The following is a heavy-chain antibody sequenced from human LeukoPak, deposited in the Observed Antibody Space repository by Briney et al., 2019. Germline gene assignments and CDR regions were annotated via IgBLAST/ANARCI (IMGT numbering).Heavy chain of an antibody. CDR1: GFTFSSYS. V-gene: IGHV3-21*01. Sequence: GGSLRLSCAASGFTFSSYSMNWVRQAPGKGLEWVSSISSSSYIYYADSVKGRFTISRDNAKNSLYLQMNSLRAEDTAVYYCARVEGYSYGGESHYFDYWGQGTLVTVSS. J-gene: IGHJ4*02. CDR2: ISSSSYI. D-gene: IGHD5-18*01. CDR3: ARVEGYSYGGESHYFDY.